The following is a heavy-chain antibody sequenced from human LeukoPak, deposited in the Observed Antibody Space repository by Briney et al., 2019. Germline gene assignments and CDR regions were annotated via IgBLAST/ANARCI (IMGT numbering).Heavy chain of an antibody. CDR3: ARSPDYGKSQPAWYFDL. CDR1: GGTFSSYA. CDR2: IIPIFGTA. J-gene: IGHJ2*01. V-gene: IGHV1-69*05. D-gene: IGHD4-17*01. Sequence: ASVKVSCKASGGTFSSYAISWVRQAPGQGLEWMGGIIPIFGTANYAQKFQGRVTITRDTSASTAYMELSSLRSEDTAVYYCARSPDYGKSQPAWYFDLWGRGTLVTVSS.